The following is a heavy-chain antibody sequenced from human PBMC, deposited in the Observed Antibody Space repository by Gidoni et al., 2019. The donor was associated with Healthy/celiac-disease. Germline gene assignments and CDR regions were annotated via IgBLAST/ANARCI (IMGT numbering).Heavy chain of an antibody. J-gene: IGHJ4*02. CDR1: GGSFSGYY. Sequence: QVQLQQWGAGLLKPSETLSLTCAVYGGSFSGYYWSWIRQPPGKGLEWIGEINHSGSTNYNPSLKSRVTISVDTSKNQFSLKLSSVTAADTAVYYCASRGGYSYGSGVYYFDYWGQGTLVTVSS. CDR2: INHSGST. CDR3: ASRGGYSYGSGVYYFDY. V-gene: IGHV4-34*01. D-gene: IGHD5-18*01.